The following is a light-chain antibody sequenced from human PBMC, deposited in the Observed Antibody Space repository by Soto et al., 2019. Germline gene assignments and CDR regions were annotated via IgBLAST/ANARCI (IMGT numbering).Light chain of an antibody. V-gene: IGLV3-25*03. CDR1: ALPKKY. CDR3: QSSDNSNSYVV. Sequence: SYELTQSPSVSVSPGQTASINCSGDALPKKYAYWYQQKPGQAPVLVMYKDTVRSSGIPERFSASSSGTTVTLTISGVQAEDEADYYCQSSDNSNSYVVFGGGTKLTVL. CDR2: KDT. J-gene: IGLJ2*01.